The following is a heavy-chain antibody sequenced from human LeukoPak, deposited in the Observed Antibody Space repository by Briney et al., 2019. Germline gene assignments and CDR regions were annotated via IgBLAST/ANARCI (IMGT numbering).Heavy chain of an antibody. CDR2: IYYSGST. Sequence: PSETLSLTCTVSGGSISSYYWSWIRLPPGKGLEWIGYIYYSGSTNYNSSLKSRLTISVDTSKNQFSLKLTSVTAADTAVYYCARHAPSGGYFDYWGQGTLVTVSS. V-gene: IGHV4-59*08. CDR1: GGSISSYY. D-gene: IGHD3-10*01. CDR3: ARHAPSGGYFDY. J-gene: IGHJ4*02.